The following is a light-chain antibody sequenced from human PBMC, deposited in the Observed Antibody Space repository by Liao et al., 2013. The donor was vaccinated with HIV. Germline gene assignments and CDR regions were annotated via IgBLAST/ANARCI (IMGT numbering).Light chain of an antibody. Sequence: SYELTQPPSVSVAPGKTARITCGGNNIGIKSVHWYQQKPGQAPVLVIYYDSDRPSGIPVRFSGSSSGTTVTLTISGAQGDDEADYYCYCAADTNRVFGGGTEADR. CDR3: YCAADTNRV. CDR2: YDS. J-gene: IGLJ2*01. CDR1: NIGIKS. V-gene: IGLV3-21*01.